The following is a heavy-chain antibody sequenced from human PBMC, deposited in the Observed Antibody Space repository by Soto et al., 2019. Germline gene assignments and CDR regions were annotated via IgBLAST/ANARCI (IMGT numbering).Heavy chain of an antibody. CDR3: ARPGYSNYGPGVDV. CDR1: GFTFSVYC. CDR2: IDSDGSTT. V-gene: IGHV3-74*01. Sequence: EVQLVESGGGLVQPGGSLRLSCAASGFTFSVYCMHWVRQAPGKGLVWVSRIDSDGSTTSYADSVKGRFTISRDNAKSTLYLLMNSLRAEDTAVYYCARPGYSNYGPGVDVWGQGTTVTVSS. J-gene: IGHJ6*02. D-gene: IGHD4-4*01.